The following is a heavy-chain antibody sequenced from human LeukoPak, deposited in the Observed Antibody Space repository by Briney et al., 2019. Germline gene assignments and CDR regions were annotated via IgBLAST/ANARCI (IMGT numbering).Heavy chain of an antibody. J-gene: IGHJ4*02. D-gene: IGHD3-22*01. CDR2: IRYDGSNK. Sequence: PGGSLRLSCAASGFTFSSYGMHWVRQAPGKGLEWVAFIRYDGSNKYYADSVKGRFTISRDNSKNTLYLQVNSLRAEDTAVYYCAKGKEDYYDSSGPFGYWGQGTLVTVSS. CDR1: GFTFSSYG. V-gene: IGHV3-30*02. CDR3: AKGKEDYYDSSGPFGY.